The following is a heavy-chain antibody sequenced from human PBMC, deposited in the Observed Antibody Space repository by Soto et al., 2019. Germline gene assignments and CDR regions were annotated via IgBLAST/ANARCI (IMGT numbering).Heavy chain of an antibody. D-gene: IGHD3-16*02. Sequence: QLQELGPRLVKPSETLSLTCTVSGGSISSGDYYWGWVRQPPGKGLEWLGSIYHTGTTYYNPSLKSRLIMSVDRSENQFSLRLNSVTVTDTAVYYCTGERYSSPVIWGQGTLVTVSS. CDR2: IYHTGTT. V-gene: IGHV4-39*01. J-gene: IGHJ4*02. CDR3: TGERYSSPVI. CDR1: GGSISSGDYY.